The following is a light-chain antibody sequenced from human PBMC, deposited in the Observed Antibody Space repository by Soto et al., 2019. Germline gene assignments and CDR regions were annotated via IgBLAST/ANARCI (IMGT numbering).Light chain of an antibody. Sequence: DIFMTHTPLSLSVAPGQPASISCKSSQSLLHITGETFLFWYLQKPGQSPQLLIYEVSTRVSGVPDRFSGSGSGTDFTLEISRVETDDVGIYYCMQSTQLPPTFGQGTRLEIK. CDR2: EVS. CDR3: MQSTQLPPT. J-gene: IGKJ5*01. V-gene: IGKV2D-29*02. CDR1: QSLLHITGETF.